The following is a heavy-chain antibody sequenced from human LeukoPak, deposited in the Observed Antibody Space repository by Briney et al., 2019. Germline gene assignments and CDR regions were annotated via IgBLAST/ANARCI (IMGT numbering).Heavy chain of an antibody. D-gene: IGHD4-17*01. J-gene: IGHJ4*02. CDR3: ARGIYGDYSLDY. CDR2: IYSEGST. CDR1: GFTVSINY. Sequence: GGSLRLSCPASGFTVSINYMSWVRQAPGKGLEWVSIIYSEGSTYYADSVKGRFTISRDNSKNTLYLQMNSLRAEDTALYYCARGIYGDYSLDYWGQGTLVTVSS. V-gene: IGHV3-66*01.